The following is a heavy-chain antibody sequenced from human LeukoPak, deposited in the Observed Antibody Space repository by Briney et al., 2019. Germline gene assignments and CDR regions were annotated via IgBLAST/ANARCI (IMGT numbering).Heavy chain of an antibody. J-gene: IGHJ4*02. V-gene: IGHV4-39*07. Sequence: SETLSLTCTVSGGSIISSSDYWGWIRQPPGKGLEWIAAIYYTGSTYYNPSLRSRVTISVDTSKNQFSLRLTSVTAADTAVYYCARGSYYDSSGYYDATDYWGQGTLVTVSS. CDR3: ARGSYYDSSGYYDATDY. D-gene: IGHD3-22*01. CDR2: IYYTGST. CDR1: GGSIISSSDY.